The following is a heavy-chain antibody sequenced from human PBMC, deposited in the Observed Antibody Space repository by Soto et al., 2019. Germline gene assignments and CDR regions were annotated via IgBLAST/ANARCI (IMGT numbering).Heavy chain of an antibody. CDR1: GGSFSGYY. J-gene: IGHJ4*02. CDR3: ARKRQLGYCSGGSCYSGLYASYFDY. V-gene: IGHV4-34*01. CDR2: INHSGST. Sequence: PSEILSLTCAVYGGSFSGYYWSWIRQPPGKGLEWIGEINHSGSTNYNPSLKSRVTISVDTSKNQFSLKLSSVTAADTAVYYCARKRQLGYCSGGSCYSGLYASYFDYWGQGTLVTVSS. D-gene: IGHD2-15*01.